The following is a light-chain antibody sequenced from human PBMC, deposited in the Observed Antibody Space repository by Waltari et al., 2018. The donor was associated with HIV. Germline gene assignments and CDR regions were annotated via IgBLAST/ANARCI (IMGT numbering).Light chain of an antibody. CDR2: SAS. CDR1: QPISSY. J-gene: IGKJ1*01. Sequence: DVQMTQSPSSLSASVGDTVTITCRAGQPISSYLNWYQQKPGKAPKLLIYSASTLQSGVPSRFSGSGSGTDFTPTISSLQPEDSATYYCQQSYSNPWTFGQGIKVEIK. CDR3: QQSYSNPWT. V-gene: IGKV1-39*01.